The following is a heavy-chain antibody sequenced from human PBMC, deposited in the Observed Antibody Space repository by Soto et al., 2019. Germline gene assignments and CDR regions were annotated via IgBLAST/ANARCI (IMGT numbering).Heavy chain of an antibody. CDR2: ISGSGGST. D-gene: IGHD4-17*01. V-gene: IGHV3-23*01. J-gene: IGHJ2*01. CDR1: GFTFSSYA. Sequence: GGSLRLSCAASGFTFSSYAMSWVRQAPGKGLECVSAISGSGGSTYYADSVKGRFTISRDNSKNTLYLQMNSLRAEDTAVYYCAKSRKLATVIWYFDLWGRGTLVTVSS. CDR3: AKSRKLATVIWYFDL.